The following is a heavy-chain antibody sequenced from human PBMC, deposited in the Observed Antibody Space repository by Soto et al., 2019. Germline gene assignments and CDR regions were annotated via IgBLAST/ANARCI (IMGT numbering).Heavy chain of an antibody. J-gene: IGHJ4*02. Sequence: GASVEVSCKXSGGTFSSYAISWVRQAPGQGLEWMGGIIPIFGTANYAQKFQGRVTITADESTSTAYMELSSLRSEDTAVYYCASRRYDSSGYSPFDYWGQGTLVTVSS. CDR3: ASRRYDSSGYSPFDY. V-gene: IGHV1-69*13. CDR1: GGTFSSYA. CDR2: IIPIFGTA. D-gene: IGHD3-22*01.